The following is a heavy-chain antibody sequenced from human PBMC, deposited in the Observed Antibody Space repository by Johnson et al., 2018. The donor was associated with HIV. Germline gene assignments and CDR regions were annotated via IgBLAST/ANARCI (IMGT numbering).Heavy chain of an antibody. J-gene: IGHJ3*02. CDR2: ISSSGSSI. CDR3: TTNHDAGLRYDRVVDIVATIGGDAFDI. D-gene: IGHD5-12*01. V-gene: IGHV3-11*01. Sequence: VESGGSLRLSCAASGFTVSSNYMSWIRQAPGKGLEWVSYISSSGSSIYYADSVKGRFTISRDNSNNTLYLQMNSLKTEDTAVYYCTTNHDAGLRYDRVVDIVATIGGDAFDIWGQGTMVTVSS. CDR1: GFTVSSNY.